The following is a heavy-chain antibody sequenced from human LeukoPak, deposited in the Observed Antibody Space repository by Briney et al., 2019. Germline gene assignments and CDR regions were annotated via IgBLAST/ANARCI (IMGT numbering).Heavy chain of an antibody. CDR3: AKPTARLGWFDP. Sequence: PSETLSLTCSVSGYSISSAYYWGWIRHPPGKGLEWIGSIYHSGTTYHNPSLKSRVTISLDTSKNKFSLNLRSVTAADTAVYYCAKPTARLGWFDPWGQGTLVTVSS. J-gene: IGHJ5*02. V-gene: IGHV4-38-2*02. CDR1: GYSISSAYY. D-gene: IGHD6-6*01. CDR2: IYHSGTT.